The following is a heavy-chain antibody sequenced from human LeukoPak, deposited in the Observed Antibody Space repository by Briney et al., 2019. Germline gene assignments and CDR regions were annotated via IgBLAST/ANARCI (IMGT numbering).Heavy chain of an antibody. J-gene: IGHJ5*02. Sequence: SETLSLTCAVSGYTISSGYYWGWIRQPPGKGLEWIGSIYQSGSTYYNPSLRSRVTISVDTSKNQFSLKLSSVTAADTAVYYCAGGLSSSSGNWFDPWGQGTLVTVSS. D-gene: IGHD6-13*01. CDR2: IYQSGST. CDR1: GYTISSGYY. CDR3: AGGLSSSSGNWFDP. V-gene: IGHV4-38-2*01.